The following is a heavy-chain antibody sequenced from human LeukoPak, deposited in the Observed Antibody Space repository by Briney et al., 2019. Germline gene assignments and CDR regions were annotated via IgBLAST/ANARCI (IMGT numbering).Heavy chain of an antibody. CDR1: GYTFTSYY. D-gene: IGHD3-16*02. CDR3: ARADFYDYVWGSHRQKIFDY. Sequence: ASVKASCKASGYTFTSYYMHWVRQAPGQGLAWMGIINPSGGSSSYAQKFQGRVTMTSDMSTSTVYMDLSSLRSEDTAVYYCARADFYDYVWGSHRQKIFDYWGQGTLVTVSS. CDR2: INPSGGSS. V-gene: IGHV1-46*01. J-gene: IGHJ4*02.